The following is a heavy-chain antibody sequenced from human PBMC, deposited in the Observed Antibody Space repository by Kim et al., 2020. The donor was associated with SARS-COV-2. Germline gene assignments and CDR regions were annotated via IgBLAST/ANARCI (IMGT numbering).Heavy chain of an antibody. D-gene: IGHD6-13*01. J-gene: IGHJ4*02. CDR3: ARGGPGIAAAGTDY. Sequence: TPSRKSRVTISVDASKNQFSLKLSSVTAADTAVYYCARGGPGIAAAGTDYWGQGTLVTVSS. V-gene: IGHV4-31*02.